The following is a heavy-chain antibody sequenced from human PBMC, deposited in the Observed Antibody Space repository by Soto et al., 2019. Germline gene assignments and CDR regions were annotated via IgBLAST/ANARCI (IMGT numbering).Heavy chain of an antibody. CDR3: ARHSHCSGELCSLDY. CDR2: IYPGDSDT. Sequence: PGESLKICCKASGHTFNTYWVAWVRQMPGKGLEWMGLIYPGDSDTRYSPSFQGQVTISADKSTSTAYLQWNSLKASDTAMYYCARHSHCSGELCSLDYWGQGTLVTVSS. J-gene: IGHJ4*02. D-gene: IGHD2-15*01. V-gene: IGHV5-51*01. CDR1: GHTFNTYW.